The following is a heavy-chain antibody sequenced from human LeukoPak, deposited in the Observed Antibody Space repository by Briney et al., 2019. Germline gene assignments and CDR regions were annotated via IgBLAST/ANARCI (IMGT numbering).Heavy chain of an antibody. J-gene: IGHJ4*02. Sequence: GGSLRLSCTASGFTFGDYAMSWFRQAPGKGLEWVGFIRSKAYGGTTEYAASVKGRFTTSRDDSKSIAYLQMNSLKTEDTAVYYCTRDRYSGSHYGDYWGQGTLVTVSS. CDR2: IRSKAYGGTT. D-gene: IGHD1-26*01. V-gene: IGHV3-49*03. CDR3: TRDRYSGSHYGDY. CDR1: GFTFGDYA.